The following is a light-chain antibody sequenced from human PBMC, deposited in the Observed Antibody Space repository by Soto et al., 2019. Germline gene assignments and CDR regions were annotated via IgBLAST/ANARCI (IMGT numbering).Light chain of an antibody. J-gene: IGLJ2*01. CDR2: DVS. Sequence: QSVLTQPRSVSGSPGESVTISCSGTSSDVGSYNYVSWYQQYPGKAPKVMIYDVSERPSEVPVRFSGSKSGNTASLTTSGLQAEDEAEYFCCSYSGSDSLLFGGGTKVTVL. CDR3: CSYSGSDSLL. V-gene: IGLV2-11*01. CDR1: SSDVGSYNY.